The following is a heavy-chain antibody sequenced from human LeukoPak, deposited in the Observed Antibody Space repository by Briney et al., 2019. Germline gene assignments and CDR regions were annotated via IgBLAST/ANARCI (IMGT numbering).Heavy chain of an antibody. Sequence: ASVKVSCKASGYTFTGYYMHWVRQAPGQGLEWMGWINPNSGGTNYAQKFQGRVTMTRDTSISTAYMELSRLRSDGTAVYYCARASTMHRGITTPAVYWGQGALVTVSS. CDR3: ARASTMHRGITTPAVY. CDR2: INPNSGGT. J-gene: IGHJ4*02. CDR1: GYTFTGYY. V-gene: IGHV1-2*02. D-gene: IGHD5/OR15-5a*01.